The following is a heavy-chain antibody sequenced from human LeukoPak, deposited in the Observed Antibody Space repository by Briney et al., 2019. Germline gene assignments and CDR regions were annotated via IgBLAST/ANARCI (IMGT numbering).Heavy chain of an antibody. CDR2: IYPRDSDT. J-gene: IGHJ3*02. Sequence: PGESLKISCKGSGYSFTSYWIGWVRQMPGKGLEWMGIIYPRDSDTRYSPSFQGQVTISADKSINTAYLRWSSLKSSDTAIYYCATKEAMIGAFDIWGQGTMVTVSS. D-gene: IGHD2-21*01. CDR1: GYSFTSYW. CDR3: ATKEAMIGAFDI. V-gene: IGHV5-51*01.